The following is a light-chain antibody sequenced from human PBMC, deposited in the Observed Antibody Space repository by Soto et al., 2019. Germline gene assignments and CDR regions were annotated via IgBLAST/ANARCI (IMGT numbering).Light chain of an antibody. V-gene: IGKV1-17*01. Sequence: DIQMTQSPSSLSASVGDRFTITCRASQDIRHDLGWYQQKPGKAPKRLISSASSLQRGVPSRFSGSGSGTEFTLTIASLQPEDFATYFCLHHKNFPWAFGQGTKVDIK. J-gene: IGKJ1*01. CDR2: SAS. CDR3: LHHKNFPWA. CDR1: QDIRHD.